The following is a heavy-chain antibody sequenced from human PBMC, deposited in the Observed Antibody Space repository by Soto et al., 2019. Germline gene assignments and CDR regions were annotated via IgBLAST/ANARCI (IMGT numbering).Heavy chain of an antibody. V-gene: IGHV3-72*01. J-gene: IGHJ5*02. CDR1: GFTFSDHY. Sequence: GGSLRLSCAASGFTFSDHYMDWVRQAPGKGLEWVGRIRNKANSYTTDYAASVQGRFTISRDDSKNSLYLQMNSLKTEHTAMYYCASGTFSLPWGQGTLVTVSS. CDR2: IRNKANSYTT. D-gene: IGHD3-3*02. CDR3: ASGTFSLP.